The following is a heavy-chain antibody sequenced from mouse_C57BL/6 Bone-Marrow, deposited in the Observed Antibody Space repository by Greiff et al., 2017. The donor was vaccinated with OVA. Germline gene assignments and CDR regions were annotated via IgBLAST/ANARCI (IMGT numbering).Heavy chain of an antibody. CDR1: GYTFTSYW. Sequence: QVQLQQPGAELVKPGASVKLSCKASGYTFTSYWMHWVKQRPGQGLEWIGMIHPNSGSTNYNEKFKSKATLTVDKSSSTAYMQLSSLTSEDSAVYYWASRNYDYDGVPFDYWGQGTTLTVSS. J-gene: IGHJ2*01. CDR2: IHPNSGST. CDR3: ASRNYDYDGVPFDY. V-gene: IGHV1-64*01. D-gene: IGHD2-4*01.